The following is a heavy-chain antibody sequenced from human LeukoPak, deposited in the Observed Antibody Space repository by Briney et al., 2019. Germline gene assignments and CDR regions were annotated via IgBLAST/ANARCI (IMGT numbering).Heavy chain of an antibody. Sequence: GGSLRLSCAASGFTFSSYGMHWVRQAPGKGLEWVAFIRYDGSNKYYADSVKGRFTISRDNSKNTLYLQMNSLRAEDTAVYYCAKEGSTVTLWYFDYWGQGTLVTVSS. D-gene: IGHD4-11*01. J-gene: IGHJ4*02. CDR3: AKEGSTVTLWYFDY. CDR2: IRYDGSNK. CDR1: GFTFSSYG. V-gene: IGHV3-30*02.